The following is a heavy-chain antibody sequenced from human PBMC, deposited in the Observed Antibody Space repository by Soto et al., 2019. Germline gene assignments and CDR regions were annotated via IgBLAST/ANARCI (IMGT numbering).Heavy chain of an antibody. CDR2: IYCSGYT. CDR1: GGSMSSYY. V-gene: IGHV4-59*01. D-gene: IGHD3-22*01. Sequence: PSETLSLTCTVSGGSMSSYYWYWLRQPPGKGLECIGYIYCSGYTNYSPSLKSRVTMSVDTSKNHFSLKLSSVTAADTAVYYCARGDHFDSSGPFDPWGQGTLVTVSS. J-gene: IGHJ5*02. CDR3: ARGDHFDSSGPFDP.